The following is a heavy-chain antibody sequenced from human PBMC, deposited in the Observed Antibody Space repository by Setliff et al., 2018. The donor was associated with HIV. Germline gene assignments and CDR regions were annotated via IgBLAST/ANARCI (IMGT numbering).Heavy chain of an antibody. V-gene: IGHV3-7*01. CDR1: GFTFSFDW. CDR2: LTPDGGQV. CDR3: GVSGGSSPGY. Sequence: LRLSCAASGFTFSFDWMSWVRQAPGKGLEWVASLTPDGGQVYYADSVRGRFTISRDNAKNTHYLQMTSLRPEDTAVYYCGVSGGSSPGYWGQGTLVTVSS. J-gene: IGHJ4*02. D-gene: IGHD2-15*01.